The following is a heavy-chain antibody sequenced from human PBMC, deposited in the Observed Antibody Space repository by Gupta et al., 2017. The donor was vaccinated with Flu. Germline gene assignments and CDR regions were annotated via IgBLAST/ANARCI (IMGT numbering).Heavy chain of an antibody. Sequence: GKRPEWVSNISGSGGSIIGAAFGLGRFITSRDNSKNTMYLRMDSLRPDDTALYYCAKVADYCRATSCSFESWGQGTLVVVSS. D-gene: IGHD2-2*01. CDR2: ISGSGGSI. CDR3: AKVADYCRATSCSFES. V-gene: IGHV3-23*01. J-gene: IGHJ4*02.